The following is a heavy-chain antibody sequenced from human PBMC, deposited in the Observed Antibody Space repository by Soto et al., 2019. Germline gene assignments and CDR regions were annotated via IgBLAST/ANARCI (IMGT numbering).Heavy chain of an antibody. CDR3: ARYSGKYQGPIDY. D-gene: IGHD1-26*01. J-gene: IGHJ4*02. CDR1: GFPFSHYG. Sequence: QVQLVESGGGVVQPGSSLRLSCAASGFPFSHYGFHWFRQAPGKGLEGLAVISYDGSNKHYADSVKGRFTVSRDNSKNTLYLQMNSLRAEDTAVYFCARYSGKYQGPIDYWGQGTLVTVSS. CDR2: ISYDGSNK. V-gene: IGHV3-30*03.